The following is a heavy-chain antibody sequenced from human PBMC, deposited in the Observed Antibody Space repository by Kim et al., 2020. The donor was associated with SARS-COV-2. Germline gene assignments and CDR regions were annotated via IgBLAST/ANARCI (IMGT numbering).Heavy chain of an antibody. J-gene: IGHJ5*02. CDR1: GYTFTSYA. CDR3: ARACRPQIVPHTGGDWFDP. CDR2: INAGNGNT. D-gene: IGHD1-26*01. Sequence: ASVKVSCKASGYTFTSYAMHWVRQAPGQRLEWMGWINAGNGNTKYSQKFQGRVTITRDTSASTAYMELSSLRSEDTAVYYCARACRPQIVPHTGGDWFDPWGQGTLVTVSS. V-gene: IGHV1-3*01.